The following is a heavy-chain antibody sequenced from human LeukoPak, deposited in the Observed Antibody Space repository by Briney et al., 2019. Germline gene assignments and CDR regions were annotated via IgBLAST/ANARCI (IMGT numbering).Heavy chain of an antibody. CDR1: GYSFTNYW. J-gene: IGHJ3*02. CDR2: IYPGDSDT. D-gene: IGHD2-2*02. V-gene: IGHV5-51*01. CDR3: ARQGVVPAAISWAFDI. Sequence: KAGESLKISCKGSGYSFTNYWIGWVRQMPGKGLEWMGIIYPGDSDTRYSPSFQGQVTISADKSISTAYLQWSSLKASDTAMYYCARQGVVPAAISWAFDIWGQGTMVTVSS.